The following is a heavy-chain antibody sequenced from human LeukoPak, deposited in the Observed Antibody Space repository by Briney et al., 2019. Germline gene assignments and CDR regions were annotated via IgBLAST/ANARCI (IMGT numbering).Heavy chain of an antibody. D-gene: IGHD3-10*01. CDR3: VRDSTYFYDSGSSGPHYFDT. V-gene: IGHV3-30*01. CDR2: IPSGGVSE. CDR1: GFTFINFA. Sequence: GGSLRLSCTASGFTFINFAMHWVRQAPGKGLEWVSLIPSGGVSEYYADSVKGRFTISRDNSRNTVYLQLNNVRLEDTAVYYCVRDSTYFYDSGSSGPHYFDTWGQGAPVTVSS. J-gene: IGHJ4*02.